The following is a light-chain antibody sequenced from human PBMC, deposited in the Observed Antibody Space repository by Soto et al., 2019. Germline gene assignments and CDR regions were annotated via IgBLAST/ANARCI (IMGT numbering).Light chain of an antibody. J-gene: IGKJ2*01. Sequence: EIVLTQSPGTLSLSPGEGAILSCRASQSVSSSYLAWYQQKPGQAPRLLIYGASSRATGIPDRFSGSGSGTDFTLTISRLEPEDFAVYYCQQYGSSLYTFGQGTKLEIK. CDR2: GAS. V-gene: IGKV3-20*01. CDR1: QSVSSSY. CDR3: QQYGSSLYT.